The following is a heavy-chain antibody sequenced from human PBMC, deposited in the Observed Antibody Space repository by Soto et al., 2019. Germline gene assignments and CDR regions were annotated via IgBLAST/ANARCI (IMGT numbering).Heavy chain of an antibody. J-gene: IGHJ4*02. CDR1: GFTFRSHG. V-gene: IGHV3-33*01. CDR3: ARDQAGPDN. Sequence: QVQLVESGGGVVQPGRSLRLSCAASGFTFRSHGMHWVRQAPGKGLEWVAVIWYDGSIQYYVDSVKGRFTISRDNSKNSLYLQMNNLRAEDTAVYYCARDQAGPDNWVQGTLVIVSS. CDR2: IWYDGSIQ.